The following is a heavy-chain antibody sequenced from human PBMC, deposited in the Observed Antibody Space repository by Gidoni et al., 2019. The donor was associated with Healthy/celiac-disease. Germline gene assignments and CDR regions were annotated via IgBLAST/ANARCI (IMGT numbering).Heavy chain of an antibody. V-gene: IGHV3-30*18. CDR3: AKDRIVGAITATIVDY. J-gene: IGHJ4*02. D-gene: IGHD1-26*01. CDR2: ISYDGSNK. CDR1: GFTFSSYG. Sequence: QVQLVESGGGVVQPGRSLRLSCAASGFTFSSYGMHWVRQAPGKGLEWVAVISYDGSNKYYADSVKGRFTISRDNSKNTLYLQMNSLRAEDTAVYYCAKDRIVGAITATIVDYWGQGTLVTVSS.